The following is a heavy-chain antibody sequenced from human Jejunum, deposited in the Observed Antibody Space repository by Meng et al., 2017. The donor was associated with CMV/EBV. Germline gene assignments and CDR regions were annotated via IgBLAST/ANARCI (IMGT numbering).Heavy chain of an antibody. CDR1: GFTFSNYW. V-gene: IGHV3-74*01. CDR2: INGDGSST. CDR3: ARDARDYHGIDV. D-gene: IGHD5-24*01. Sequence: SGFTFSNYWMHWVRQAPGKGLVWVSRINGDGSSTAYADSVKGRFTISRDNAKNTLYLQMNSLRAEDTAVYYCARDARDYHGIDVWGQGTTVTVSS. J-gene: IGHJ6*02.